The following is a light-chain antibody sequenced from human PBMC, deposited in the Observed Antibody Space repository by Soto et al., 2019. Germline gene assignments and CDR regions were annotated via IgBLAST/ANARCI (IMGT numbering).Light chain of an antibody. CDR1: QDISNY. CDR3: QQYDNSPLT. J-gene: IGKJ3*01. Sequence: TQMTQSPSSLSASVGDRVSITCQASQDISNYLNWYQQKPGKAPKLLIYDASNLETGVPSRFSGSGSGTDFTFTISSLQPEDIATYYCQQYDNSPLTFGPGTKVDI. V-gene: IGKV1-33*01. CDR2: DAS.